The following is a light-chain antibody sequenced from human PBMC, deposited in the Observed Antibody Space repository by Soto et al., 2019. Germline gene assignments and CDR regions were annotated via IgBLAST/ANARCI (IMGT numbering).Light chain of an antibody. CDR1: HNVASY. CDR3: QQRSDWPPLT. V-gene: IGKV3-11*01. CDR2: DAS. J-gene: IGKJ4*01. Sequence: IELTNSPGTLPLSPGERATLSWRASHNVASYLAGYQQKPRQNPRLLIYDASNRASGIPARFSGSGSGTDFTPTITSLEPEDVGVYYCQQRSDWPPLTFGGGTKVDIK.